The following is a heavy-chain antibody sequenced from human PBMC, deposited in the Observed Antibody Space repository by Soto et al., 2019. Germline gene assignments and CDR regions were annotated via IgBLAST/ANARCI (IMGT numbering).Heavy chain of an antibody. CDR3: TTTDGTTWSWFDP. Sequence: GGSLRLSCAASGFTFSKAWMHWVRQAPGKGLEWVGRIKAKTAGETTDYAAPVKGRFSISRDYSKDTLYLQMNSLTTEDTAVYYCTTTDGTTWSWFDPWGQGTLVTVSS. D-gene: IGHD1-1*01. CDR1: GFTFSKAW. J-gene: IGHJ5*02. V-gene: IGHV3-15*07. CDR2: IKAKTAGETT.